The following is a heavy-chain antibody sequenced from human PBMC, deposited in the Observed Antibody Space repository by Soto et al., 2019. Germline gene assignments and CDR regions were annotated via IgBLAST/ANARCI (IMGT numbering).Heavy chain of an antibody. CDR1: GFLFSHYY. V-gene: IGHV3-11*01. CDR2: ISSNSTAF. J-gene: IGHJ5*02. D-gene: IGHD2-2*01. Sequence: NLLESGGGLVKPGGSLRLSCEGSGFLFSHYYMSWIRQGPEKRLELVAYISSNSTAFYYADSVKGRFTVSKDDAKKSVFLEMTSVTSDDTATYYCATGDWSRTNNFDTWGQGTQVIVSA. CDR3: ATGDWSRTNNFDT.